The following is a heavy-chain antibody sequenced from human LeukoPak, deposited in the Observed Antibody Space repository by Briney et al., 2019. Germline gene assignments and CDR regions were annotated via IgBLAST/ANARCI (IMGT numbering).Heavy chain of an antibody. V-gene: IGHV4-59*01. J-gene: IGHJ6*02. CDR1: GDSISSSY. CDR2: IYSSGTT. D-gene: IGHD1-14*01. Sequence: PSEALSLTCTVSGDSISSSYWSWIRQLPGKGLEWIGHIYSSGTTNYNPSLSGRVTILMDTSKNQLSLKLTAVTAADTAVYYCARDRQPSWYRGLDVWGQGTTVTVSS. CDR3: ARDRQPSWYRGLDV.